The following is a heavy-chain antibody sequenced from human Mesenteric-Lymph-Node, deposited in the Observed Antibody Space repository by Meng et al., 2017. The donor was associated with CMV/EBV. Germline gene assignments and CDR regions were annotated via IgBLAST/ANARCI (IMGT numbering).Heavy chain of an antibody. V-gene: IGHV3-74*01. CDR1: GFSFSSYW. J-gene: IGHJ4*02. Sequence: GESLKISCVASGFSFSSYWMHWVRLVPGKGLVWVSRINSDGSTTTYADSVKGRFTISRDNAKNTLYLQMDSLTAEDTAVYYCGRQYDFWGQGTLVTVSS. D-gene: IGHD3-3*01. CDR3: GRQYDF. CDR2: INSDGSTT.